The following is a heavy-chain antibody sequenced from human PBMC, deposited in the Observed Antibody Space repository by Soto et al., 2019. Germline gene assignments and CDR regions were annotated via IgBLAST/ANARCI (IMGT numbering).Heavy chain of an antibody. Sequence: QVQLVQSGAEVKKPGASVKVSCKASGYTFTSYGISWVLQAPGQGLEWMGWISAYNGNTNYAQKLQGRVTMTTDTCTSTSYMELRSLRSDDTGVYYAASDDYISTSYYVSYWGQAFLITVSS. V-gene: IGHV1-18*01. CDR1: GYTFTSYG. CDR3: ASDDYISTSYYVSY. D-gene: IGHD2-2*01. CDR2: ISAYNGNT. J-gene: IGHJ4*02.